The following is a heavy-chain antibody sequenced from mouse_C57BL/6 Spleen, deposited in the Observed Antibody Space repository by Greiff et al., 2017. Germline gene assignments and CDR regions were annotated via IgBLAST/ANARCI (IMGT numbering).Heavy chain of an antibody. V-gene: IGHV5-4*03. D-gene: IGHD1-1*01. J-gene: IGHJ3*01. CDR3: ARGYYGSWSFAY. Sequence: EVNVVESGGGLVKPGGSLKLSCAASGFTFSSYAMSWVRQTPEKRLEWVATISDGGSYTYYPDNVKGRFTISRDNAKNNLYLQMSHLKSEDTAMYYCARGYYGSWSFAYWGQGTLVTVSA. CDR1: GFTFSSYA. CDR2: ISDGGSYT.